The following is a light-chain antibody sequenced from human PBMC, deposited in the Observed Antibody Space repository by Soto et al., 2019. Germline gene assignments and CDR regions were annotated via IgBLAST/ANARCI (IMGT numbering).Light chain of an antibody. J-gene: IGKJ4*01. V-gene: IGKV3-20*01. CDR1: ESVSTNY. CDR2: GAS. Sequence: VLTQSPGTLSLSPGERATLSCRASESVSTNYLAWYQQKPGQAPRLLIYGASSRATGIPDRFSGSGSGADFSLTINRLEPEDFAVYYCQQYGSVPLTFGGGTKVEIK. CDR3: QQYGSVPLT.